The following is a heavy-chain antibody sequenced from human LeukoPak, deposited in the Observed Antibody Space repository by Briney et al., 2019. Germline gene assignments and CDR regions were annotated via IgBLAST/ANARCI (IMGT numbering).Heavy chain of an antibody. CDR1: GFPFSTYA. D-gene: IGHD4-17*01. CDR2: IRGSDGST. CDR3: AKDVYGDYGGLDY. J-gene: IGHJ4*02. Sequence: GGSLRLSCAASGFPFSTYAMSWVRQAPGKGLEWVSSIRGSDGSTYYADSVKGRFAISRDNSKNTLYLQMNSLRAEDTAVYYCAKDVYGDYGGLDYWGQGILVTVSS. V-gene: IGHV3-23*01.